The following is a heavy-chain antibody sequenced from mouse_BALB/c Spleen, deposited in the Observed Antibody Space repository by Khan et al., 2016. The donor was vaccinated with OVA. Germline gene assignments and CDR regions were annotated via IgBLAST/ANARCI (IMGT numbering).Heavy chain of an antibody. V-gene: IGHV3-2*02. CDR2: ISYSGST. J-gene: IGHJ4*01. CDR1: GYSITSDYA. D-gene: IGHD2-1*01. CDR3: ARDGTRYNYAMDY. Sequence: EVQLVESGPGLVKPSQSLSLTCTVTGYSITSDYARNWIRQFPGNKLEWMGYISYSGSTSYNPSLKSRISITRDTSKNQFFLQLNSVTTEDTATYDCARDGTRYNYAMDYWGQGTAVTVSS.